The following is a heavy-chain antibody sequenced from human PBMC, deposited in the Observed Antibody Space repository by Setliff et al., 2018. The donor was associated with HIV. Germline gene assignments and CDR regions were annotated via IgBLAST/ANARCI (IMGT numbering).Heavy chain of an antibody. Sequence: SETLSLTCTVSRGSISRYYWSWIRQPPGKGLEWIGYIYYTGTTKYNPSLKSRVTMSVDTSKNQLSLKLSSLTAADTAVYYCARDGIYDYSNYVDAFDIWGQGTMVTVSS. J-gene: IGHJ3*02. V-gene: IGHV4-59*01. CDR3: ARDGIYDYSNYVDAFDI. D-gene: IGHD4-4*01. CDR1: RGSISRYY. CDR2: IYYTGTT.